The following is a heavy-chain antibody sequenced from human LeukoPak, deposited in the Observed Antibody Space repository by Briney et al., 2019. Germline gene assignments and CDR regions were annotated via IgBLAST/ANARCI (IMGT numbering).Heavy chain of an antibody. CDR1: GGSFSGYY. CDR3: ARVRTRRPGIAAAGTHYYYYYGMDV. CDR2: INHSGST. V-gene: IGHV4-34*01. J-gene: IGHJ6*02. D-gene: IGHD6-13*01. Sequence: SETLSLTCAVYGGSFSGYYWSWIRQPPGKGLEWIGEINHSGSTNYNPSLKSRVTISVDTSKNQFSLKLSSVTAADTAVYYCARVRTRRPGIAAAGTHYYYYYGMDVWGQGTTVTVSS.